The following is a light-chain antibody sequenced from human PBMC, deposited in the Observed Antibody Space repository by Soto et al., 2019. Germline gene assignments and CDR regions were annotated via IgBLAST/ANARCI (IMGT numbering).Light chain of an antibody. CDR2: AAS. Sequence: IQLTQSPSSLSASVGDRVTITCRASQGISSYLVWYQQKPGKAPKLLIYAASTLQSGVPSRFSGSGSGTDFTLPISSLQPEDFATYYCQQLNDYPITFGQGTRLEIK. J-gene: IGKJ5*01. V-gene: IGKV1-9*01. CDR1: QGISSY. CDR3: QQLNDYPIT.